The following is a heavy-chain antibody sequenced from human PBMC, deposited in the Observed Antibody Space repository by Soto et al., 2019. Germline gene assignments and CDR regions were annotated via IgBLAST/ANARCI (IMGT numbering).Heavy chain of an antibody. CDR2: IDWDDDK. V-gene: IGHV2-70*01. CDR3: ARVPGYYDSSGFIGFDS. D-gene: IGHD3-22*01. CDR1: GFSLTTGGMC. Sequence: SGSTLVNPTQTLTLTCTFSGFSLTTGGMCVAWIRQPPGKALEWLALIDWDDDKNYSTSLKTRLTISKDTSKNQVVLTMTNMDPVDTATYYCARVPGYYDSSGFIGFDSWGQGTLVTVSS. J-gene: IGHJ4*02.